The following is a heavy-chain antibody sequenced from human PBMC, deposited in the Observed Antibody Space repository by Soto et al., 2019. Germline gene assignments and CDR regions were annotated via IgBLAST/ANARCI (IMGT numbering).Heavy chain of an antibody. J-gene: IGHJ5*02. D-gene: IGHD1-26*01. V-gene: IGHV4-61*08. CDR1: GGSISSGAYY. CDR2: IYYSGST. Sequence: SETLSLTCTVSGGSISSGAYYWSWIRQPPGKGLEWIGYIYYSGSTNYNPSLKSRVTISVDTSKNQFSLKLSSVTAADTAVYYCARHSIVTRKPVGFDPWGQGTLVTVSS. CDR3: ARHSIVTRKPVGFDP.